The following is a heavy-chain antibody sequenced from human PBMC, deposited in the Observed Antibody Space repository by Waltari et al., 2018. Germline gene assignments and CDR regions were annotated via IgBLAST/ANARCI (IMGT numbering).Heavy chain of an antibody. V-gene: IGHV1-69*19. CDR1: GATFRRYA. CDR2: ISPIFGTA. D-gene: IGHD6-19*01. J-gene: IGHJ4*02. Sequence: QVQLVQSGAEVKKPGSSVKVSCKASGATFRRYAIRWVRQAPGQGREWRAGISPIFGTANYAQKFQGRVTITADESTSTAYMELSSLRSEDTAVYYCARDDSSGWYLWGQGTLVTVSS. CDR3: ARDDSSGWYL.